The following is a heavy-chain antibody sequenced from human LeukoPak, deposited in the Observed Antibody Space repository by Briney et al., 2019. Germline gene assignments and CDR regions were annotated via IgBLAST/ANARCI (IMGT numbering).Heavy chain of an antibody. D-gene: IGHD6-19*01. CDR3: AKAKSAVAGTLSFDY. CDR2: INGSGGST. V-gene: IGHV3-23*01. J-gene: IGHJ4*02. Sequence: SAINGSGGSTYYADSVKGRFTISRDNSKTTLYLQMNSMRAEDTAVYYCAKAKSAVAGTLSFDYWGQGTLVTVSS.